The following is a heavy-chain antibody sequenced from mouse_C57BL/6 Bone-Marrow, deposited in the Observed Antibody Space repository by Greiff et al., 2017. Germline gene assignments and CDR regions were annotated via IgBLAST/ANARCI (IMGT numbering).Heavy chain of an antibody. V-gene: IGHV14-2*01. Sequence: EVQLQQSGAELVKPGASVKLSCTASGFNIKDYYMHWVKQRTEQGLEWIGRIDPEDGETTYAPKFPGKATITADTSSNTAYLQLSSLTSEDTAVYYCARLLWSAYWGQGTLVTVSA. CDR3: ARLLWSAY. J-gene: IGHJ3*01. D-gene: IGHD2-1*01. CDR2: IDPEDGET. CDR1: GFNIKDYY.